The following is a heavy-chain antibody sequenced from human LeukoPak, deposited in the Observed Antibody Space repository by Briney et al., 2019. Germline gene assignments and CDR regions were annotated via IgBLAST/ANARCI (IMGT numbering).Heavy chain of an antibody. CDR1: GDTVSNNGAA. Sequence: SQTLSLTRAISGDTVSNNGAAWSWTRNSPSSGFEWLGRTYYRATSFYYYPVSLNCRITINTETSKNQFTLHLKSVTAEDTAMYYCSRDPPNDKNFDPWGQGTLVSVSS. V-gene: IGHV6-1*01. D-gene: IGHD1-1*01. CDR2: TYYRATSFY. CDR3: SRDPPNDKNFDP. J-gene: IGHJ5*02.